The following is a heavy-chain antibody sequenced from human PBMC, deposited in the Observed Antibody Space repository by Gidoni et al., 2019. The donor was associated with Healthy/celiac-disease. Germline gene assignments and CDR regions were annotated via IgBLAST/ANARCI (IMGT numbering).Heavy chain of an antibody. V-gene: IGHV1-18*01. CDR3: ARAEEITVLRFFVARPNGFDP. CDR2: ISAYNGNT. Sequence: QVQLVQAGAEVKKPGASVKVSCKASGYTFTSYVLSGVRQAPGQGLEWMGWISAYNGNTNYAQKLQGRVTMTTDTSTSTAYMELRSLRSDDTAVYYCARAEEITVLRFFVARPNGFDPWGQGTLVTVSS. CDR1: GYTFTSYV. J-gene: IGHJ5*02. D-gene: IGHD3-3*01.